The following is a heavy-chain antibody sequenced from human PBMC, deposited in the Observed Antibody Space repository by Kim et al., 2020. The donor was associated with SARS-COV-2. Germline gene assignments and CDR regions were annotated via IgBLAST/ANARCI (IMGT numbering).Heavy chain of an antibody. V-gene: IGHV3-30*02. D-gene: IGHD2-2*03. CDR3: AKDGVGYCSSTSCFLFDY. Sequence: KGRFTISRDNSKNALYLQMNSLRAEDTAVYYCAKDGVGYCSSTSCFLFDYWGQGTLGTVSS. J-gene: IGHJ4*02.